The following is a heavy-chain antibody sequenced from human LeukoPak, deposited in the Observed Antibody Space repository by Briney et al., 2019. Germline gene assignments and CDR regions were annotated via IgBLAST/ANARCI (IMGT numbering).Heavy chain of an antibody. CDR3: ARDTSPAIAATGYDAFDI. D-gene: IGHD6-13*01. J-gene: IGHJ3*02. CDR1: GFSFRDLW. V-gene: IGHV3-7*01. CDR2: IKRDGSEE. Sequence: GRSLRLSCAASGFSFRDLWMNWVRQAPGKGLEWVANIKRDGSEENYVDSVKGRFTISRDNAKNLLFLQMISLSTEDTAVYYCARDTSPAIAATGYDAFDIWGQGTVVTVSS.